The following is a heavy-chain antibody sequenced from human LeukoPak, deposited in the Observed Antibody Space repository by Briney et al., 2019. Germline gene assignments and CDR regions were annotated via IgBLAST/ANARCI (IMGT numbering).Heavy chain of an antibody. CDR1: GFTFSSYA. D-gene: IGHD3-22*01. Sequence: PGGSLRLSCAASGFTFSSYAMHWVRQAPGKGLEWVAGSSGPSARTYYADSVKGRFTISRDTSKNMLYLQMNNLGVDDTAVYYCARGSGFFLDFDYWGQGSLVTVSS. J-gene: IGHJ4*02. CDR3: ARGSGFFLDFDY. V-gene: IGHV3-23*01. CDR2: SSGPSART.